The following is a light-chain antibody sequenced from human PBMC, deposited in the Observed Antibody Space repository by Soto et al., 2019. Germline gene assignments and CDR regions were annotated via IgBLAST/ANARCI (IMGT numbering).Light chain of an antibody. V-gene: IGLV2-23*01. CDR1: SSDVGSYNL. CDR3: CSYAGSSTVV. J-gene: IGLJ2*01. Sequence: QSVLTQPASVSGSPGQSITISCTGTSSDVGSYNLVSWYQQHPGKAPKLMIYEGSKRPSGVSNRFSGSKSGNTASLTISGLQAEDDAYYYCCSYAGSSTVVFGGGTKLTVL. CDR2: EGS.